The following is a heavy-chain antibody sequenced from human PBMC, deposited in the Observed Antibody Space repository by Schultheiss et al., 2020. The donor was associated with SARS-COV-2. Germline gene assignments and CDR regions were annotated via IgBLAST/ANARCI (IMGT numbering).Heavy chain of an antibody. V-gene: IGHV1-18*04. J-gene: IGHJ4*02. CDR2: ITAYNGHA. Sequence: ASVKVSCKASGYTFISFGISWVKQAPGQGLEWMGWITAYNGHAEYSQNFQGRVTMTTDRSTSTAYMELRSLRSDDTAVYYCARGVPGFEEEGFDYWGQGTLVTVSS. CDR1: GYTFISFG. D-gene: IGHD3-10*02. CDR3: ARGVPGFEEEGFDY.